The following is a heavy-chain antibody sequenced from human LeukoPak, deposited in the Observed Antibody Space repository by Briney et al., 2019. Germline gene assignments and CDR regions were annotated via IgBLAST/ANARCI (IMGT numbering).Heavy chain of an antibody. CDR3: ARSEGYSNYFDY. Sequence: SETLSLTCAVYGGSFSGYYWSWIRQPPGKGLEWIGEINHSGSTNYNPSLKSRVTISVDTSKNQFSLKLSSVTAADTAVYYCARSEGYSNYFDYWGQGTLVTVSS. CDR2: INHSGST. V-gene: IGHV4-34*01. CDR1: GGSFSGYY. D-gene: IGHD4-4*01. J-gene: IGHJ4*02.